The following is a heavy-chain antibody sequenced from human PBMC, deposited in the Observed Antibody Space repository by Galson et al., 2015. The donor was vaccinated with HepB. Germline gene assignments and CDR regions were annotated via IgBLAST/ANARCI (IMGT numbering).Heavy chain of an antibody. CDR1: GFTFSDYY. D-gene: IGHD3-16*01. CDR3: ASVSWITFGGTRDY. V-gene: IGHV3-11*06. Sequence: SLRLSCAASGFTFSDYYMSWIRQAPGKGLEWVSYISSSSSYTNYADSVKGRFTISRDNAKNSLYLQMNSLRAEDTAVYYCASVSWITFGGTRDYWGQGTLVTVSS. CDR2: ISSSSSYT. J-gene: IGHJ4*02.